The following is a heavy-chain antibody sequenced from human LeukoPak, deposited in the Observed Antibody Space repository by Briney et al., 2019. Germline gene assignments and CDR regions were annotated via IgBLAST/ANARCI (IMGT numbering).Heavy chain of an antibody. CDR3: ARVSSSWWGGGFDY. V-gene: IGHV1-46*01. J-gene: IGHJ4*02. CDR1: GYTFTSFH. Sequence: GASVKVSCKASGYTFTSFHMHWVRQAPGQGLEWMGIINPSGGSTRYAQKFQGRVTMTRDTSTSTVYMELSSLRSDDTAVYYCARVSSSWWGGGFDYWGQGTLVTVSS. D-gene: IGHD6-13*01. CDR2: INPSGGST.